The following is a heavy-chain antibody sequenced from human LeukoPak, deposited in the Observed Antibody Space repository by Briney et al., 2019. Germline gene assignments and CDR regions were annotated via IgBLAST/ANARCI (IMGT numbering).Heavy chain of an antibody. CDR2: ISTSGSTI. V-gene: IGHV3-11*01. CDR1: GFTFSDYY. CDR3: ARDASRPYDI. D-gene: IGHD3-9*01. J-gene: IGHJ4*02. Sequence: GGSLRLSCAASGFTFSDYYMSWIRQAPRKGPEWVSYISTSGSTIYYADSVKGRFTISRDNAKNSLYLQMNSLRAEDTDVYSCARDASRPYDIWGQGTLVTVSS.